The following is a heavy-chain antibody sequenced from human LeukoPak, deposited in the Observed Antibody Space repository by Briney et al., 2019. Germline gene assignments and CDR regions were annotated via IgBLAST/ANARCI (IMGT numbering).Heavy chain of an antibody. J-gene: IGHJ5*02. CDR3: ARGSGYYYARYNWFDP. CDR2: MNPNSGNT. D-gene: IGHD3-22*01. CDR1: GYTFTSYD. V-gene: IGHV1-8*01. Sequence: ASVTVSCKASGYTFTSYDINWVRQATGQGLEWMGWMNPNSGNTGYAQKFQGRVTMTRNTSISTAYMELSSLRSEDTAVYYCARGSGYYYARYNWFDPWGQGTLDTVSS.